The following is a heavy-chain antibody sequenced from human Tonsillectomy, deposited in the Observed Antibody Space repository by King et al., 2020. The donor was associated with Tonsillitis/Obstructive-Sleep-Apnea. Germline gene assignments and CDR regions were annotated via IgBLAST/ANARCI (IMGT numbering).Heavy chain of an antibody. Sequence: VQLQKWGAGLLKPSETLSLTCAVYGGSFSGYYWSWIRQPPGKGLEWIGEINHSGSTNYNPSLKSRVTISVDTSKKQFSLKLSSVTAADTAVYYCAREDIVPVPVVMGGGFDYWGQGTLVTVSS. CDR2: INHSGST. V-gene: IGHV4-34*01. J-gene: IGHJ4*02. CDR1: GGSFSGYY. CDR3: AREDIVPVPVVMGGGFDY. D-gene: IGHD2-2*01.